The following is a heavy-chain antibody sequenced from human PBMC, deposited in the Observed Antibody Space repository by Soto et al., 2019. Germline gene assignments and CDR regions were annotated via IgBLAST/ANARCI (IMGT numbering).Heavy chain of an antibody. D-gene: IGHD3-22*01. CDR1: GFTFSDYY. Sequence: PGGSLRLSCAASGFTFSDYYMSWIRQAPGKGLEWVSYISSSSSYTNYADSVKGRFTISRDNAKNSPYLQMNSLRAEDTAVYYCARGSTMIVVQWGQGTLVTVSS. CDR3: ARGSTMIVVQ. J-gene: IGHJ4*02. V-gene: IGHV3-11*06. CDR2: ISSSSSYT.